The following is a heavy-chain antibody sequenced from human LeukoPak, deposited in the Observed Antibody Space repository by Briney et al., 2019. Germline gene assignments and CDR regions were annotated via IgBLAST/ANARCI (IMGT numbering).Heavy chain of an antibody. Sequence: SETLSLTCTVSGGSISTSDLYWSWIRQHPGKGLEWIGYISRNGRTYYNPSLQSRITMSVDTSKSQFSLQLNSVTAADTAVYYCAGASHLGDLSLGRWGQGTLVTVSS. V-gene: IGHV4-31*03. CDR3: AGASHLGDLSLGR. CDR1: GGSISTSDLY. CDR2: ISRNGRT. J-gene: IGHJ4*02. D-gene: IGHD3-16*02.